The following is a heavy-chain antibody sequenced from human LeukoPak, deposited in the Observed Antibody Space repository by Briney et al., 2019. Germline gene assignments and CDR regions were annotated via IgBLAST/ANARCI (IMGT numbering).Heavy chain of an antibody. CDR2: IYHSGST. Sequence: SETLSLTCTVSGYSISSGYYWGWIRQPPGKGLAWIGSIYHSGSTYYNPSLKSRVTISVDTSKNQFSLKLSSVTAADTAVYYCASPVAVAFSFDYWGQGTLVTVSS. J-gene: IGHJ4*02. CDR1: GYSISSGYY. D-gene: IGHD6-19*01. CDR3: ASPVAVAFSFDY. V-gene: IGHV4-38-2*02.